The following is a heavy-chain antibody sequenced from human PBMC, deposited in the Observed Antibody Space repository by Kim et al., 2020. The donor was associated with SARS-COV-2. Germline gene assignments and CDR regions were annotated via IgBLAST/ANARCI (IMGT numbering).Heavy chain of an antibody. V-gene: IGHV6-1*01. D-gene: IGHD5-12*01. J-gene: IGHJ5*02. CDR1: GDSVSSNSAA. CDR2: TYYRSKWYN. CDR3: ARGWGYSGYFGGWHSSNRHRWFDP. Sequence: SQTLSLTCAISGDSVSSNSAAWNWIRQSPSRGLEWLGRTYYRSKWYNDYAVSVKSRITINPDTSKNQFSLQLNSVTPEDTAVYYCARGWGYSGYFGGWHSSNRHRWFDPWGQGTLVTVSS.